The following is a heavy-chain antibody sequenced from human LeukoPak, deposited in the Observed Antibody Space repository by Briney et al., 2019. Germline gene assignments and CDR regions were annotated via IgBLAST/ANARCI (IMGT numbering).Heavy chain of an antibody. J-gene: IGHJ5*02. CDR3: ARVVSLNRGYSSGWLGHWFDP. V-gene: IGHV4-39*07. D-gene: IGHD6-19*01. CDR2: IYYTGST. CDR1: GGSISNSSYY. Sequence: SETLSLTCTVSGGSISNSSYYWGWIRQPPGKGLEWIGSIYYTGSTYYNPSLKSRVTISVHTSKNQFSLRLSSVTAADTAVYYCARVVSLNRGYSSGWLGHWFDPWGQGTLVTVSS.